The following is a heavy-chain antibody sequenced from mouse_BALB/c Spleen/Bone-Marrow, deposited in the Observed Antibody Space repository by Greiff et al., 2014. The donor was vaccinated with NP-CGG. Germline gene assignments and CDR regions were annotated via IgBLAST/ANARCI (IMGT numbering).Heavy chain of an antibody. Sequence: VQLKESGGGLVQPKGSLKLSCAASGFTFNTYAMNWVRQAPGKGLEWVARIRSKSNNYATYYADSVKDRFTISRDDSQSMLYLQVNNLKTEDTAMYYCVRHEVMITFAYWGQGTLVTASA. D-gene: IGHD2-4*01. CDR3: VRHEVMITFAY. J-gene: IGHJ3*01. CDR2: IRSKSNNYAT. V-gene: IGHV10-1*02. CDR1: GFTFNTYA.